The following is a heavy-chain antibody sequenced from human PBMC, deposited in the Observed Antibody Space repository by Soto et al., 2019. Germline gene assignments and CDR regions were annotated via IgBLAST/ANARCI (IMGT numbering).Heavy chain of an antibody. CDR2: IYHSGST. J-gene: IGHJ4*02. Sequence: QVQLQESGPGLVKPSGTLSLSCAVSGGSISSSHWWTWVRQPPGKGLEWIGEIYHSGSTNYNPPLKSRATISVDTSRHQFSRNLSSVAAAVTAGYHWASAGGGEDYWGQGILVTVSS. V-gene: IGHV4-4*02. CDR1: GGSISSSHW. D-gene: IGHD3-16*01. CDR3: ASAGGGEDY.